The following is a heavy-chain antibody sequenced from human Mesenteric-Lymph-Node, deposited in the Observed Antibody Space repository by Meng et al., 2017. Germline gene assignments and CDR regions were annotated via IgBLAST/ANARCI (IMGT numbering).Heavy chain of an antibody. CDR3: ARVGSSWRYCSGGSCYSPFDY. V-gene: IGHV4-61*01. D-gene: IGHD2-15*01. J-gene: IGHJ4*02. CDR1: GGSVSSGSYY. Sequence: SETLSLTCTVSGGSVSSGSYYWSWIRQPPGKGLEWIGEINHSGSTNYNPSLKSRVTISVDTSKNQFSLKLSSVTAADTAVYYCARVGSSWRYCSGGSCYSPFDYWGQGTLVTVSS. CDR2: INHSGST.